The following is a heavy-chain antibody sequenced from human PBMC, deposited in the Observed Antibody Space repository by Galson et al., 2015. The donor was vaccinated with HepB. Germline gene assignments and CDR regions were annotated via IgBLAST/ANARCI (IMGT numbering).Heavy chain of an antibody. J-gene: IGHJ5*02. V-gene: IGHV1-24*01. D-gene: IGHD1-26*01. CDR3: ATVVGREWEPPGYILDP. CDR2: FDPEDGET. Sequence: SVKVSCKASGYTFINYGISWVRQAPGKGLEWMGGFDPEDGETIYAQKFQGRVTMTEDTSTDTAYMELSSLRSEDTAVYYCATVVGREWEPPGYILDPWGQGTLVTVSS. CDR1: GYTFINYG.